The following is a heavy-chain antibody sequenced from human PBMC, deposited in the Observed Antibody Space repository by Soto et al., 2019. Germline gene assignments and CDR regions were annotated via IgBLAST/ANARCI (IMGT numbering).Heavy chain of an antibody. V-gene: IGHV3-15*01. D-gene: IGHD6-13*01. CDR1: GFTFSNAW. J-gene: IGHJ6*02. Sequence: PGGSLRLSCAASGFTFSNAWMNWVRQAPGKGLEWVGRIKSKTDGGTADYAAPVKGRFTISRDDSKNTLFLQMNSLKTEDTAVYYCTTIIRDSSSWGANYYFYYYGMDVWGQGTTVTVSS. CDR3: TTIIRDSSSWGANYYFYYYGMDV. CDR2: IKSKTDGGTA.